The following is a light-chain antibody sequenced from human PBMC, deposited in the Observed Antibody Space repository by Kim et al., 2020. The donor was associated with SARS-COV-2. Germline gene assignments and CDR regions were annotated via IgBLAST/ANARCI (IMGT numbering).Light chain of an antibody. Sequence: VSPGERATLSCRASQNIKSNLAWYQQKRGKAPRILIYGASTRASGIPARFSGSGSGTEFTLTISSLQSEDFAVYYCQQYDVWPRTFGQGTKVDIK. V-gene: IGKV3-15*01. CDR2: GAS. CDR1: QNIKSN. J-gene: IGKJ1*01. CDR3: QQYDVWPRT.